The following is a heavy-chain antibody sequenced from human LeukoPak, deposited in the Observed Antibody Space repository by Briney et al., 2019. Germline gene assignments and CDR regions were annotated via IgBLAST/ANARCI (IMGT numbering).Heavy chain of an antibody. CDR1: GFSFGDYA. CDR2: ITWNSGNI. D-gene: IGHD6-13*01. V-gene: IGHV3-9*01. CDR3: ASSAYSSPI. Sequence: GGSLRLSCAASGFSFGDYAMHWVRHAPGKGLEWVSGITWNSGNIDYADSVKGRFTISRDNAKDSLYLQMNSLRAEDTAVYYCASSAYSSPIWGQGTLVTVSS. J-gene: IGHJ4*02.